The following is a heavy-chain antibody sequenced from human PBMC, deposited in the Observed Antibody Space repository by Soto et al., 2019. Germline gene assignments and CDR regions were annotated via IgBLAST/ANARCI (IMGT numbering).Heavy chain of an antibody. Sequence: PSEMLSLTCTVSGGSISSFSYYWGWIRQPPGKGLEWIGSIYYSGNTYYNPSLMSRVTISVDTSKTQFSLKLSSVTAADTAVYYCARDLWGYCGTDCYPLDVWGQGTTVTVSS. CDR2: IYYSGNT. J-gene: IGHJ6*02. D-gene: IGHD2-21*02. CDR3: ARDLWGYCGTDCYPLDV. V-gene: IGHV4-39*07. CDR1: GGSISSFSYY.